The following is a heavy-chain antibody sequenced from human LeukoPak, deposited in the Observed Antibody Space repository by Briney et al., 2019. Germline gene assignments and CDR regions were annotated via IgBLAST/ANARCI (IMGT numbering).Heavy chain of an antibody. V-gene: IGHV3-30*02. CDR3: ATEQEGRRAAFDY. CDR1: GFTFSSYW. D-gene: IGHD1/OR15-1a*01. J-gene: IGHJ4*02. Sequence: PGGSLRLSCAASGFTFSSYWTGWVRQAPGKGLEWVAFIWYDGNEIYYADSAKGRFTISRDNSKNTLYLQMNSLRAEDTSIYYCATEQEGRRAAFDYWGQGTLVTVAS. CDR2: IWYDGNEI.